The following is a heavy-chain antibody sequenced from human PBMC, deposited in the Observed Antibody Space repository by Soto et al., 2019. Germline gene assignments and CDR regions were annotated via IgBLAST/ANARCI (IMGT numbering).Heavy chain of an antibody. CDR3: ARXPELTYYYDSSGYYYPY. D-gene: IGHD3-22*01. CDR2: ISAYNGNT. Sequence: ASVKVSCKASGYTFTSYGISWVRQAPGQGLEWMGWISAYNGNTNYAQKLQGRVTMTTDTSASTAYMEVRSLRSDDTAVYYCARXPELTYYYDSSGYYYPYWGPGTLVTVSS. J-gene: IGHJ4*02. CDR1: GYTFTSYG. V-gene: IGHV1-18*01.